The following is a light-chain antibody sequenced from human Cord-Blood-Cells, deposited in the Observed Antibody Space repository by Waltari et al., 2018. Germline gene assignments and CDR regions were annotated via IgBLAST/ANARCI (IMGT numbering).Light chain of an antibody. Sequence: QSVLTQPPSVSGAPGQRVPISCTGSSPNIGAGYDVHWYQQLPGTTPKPIIYGNINRPSGVPDRFSGSKSGTAASLAITGLQAEDEADYYCQSYDSSLSGSVFGGGTKLTVL. CDR1: SPNIGAGYD. J-gene: IGLJ2*01. CDR3: QSYDSSLSGSV. CDR2: GNI. V-gene: IGLV1-40*01.